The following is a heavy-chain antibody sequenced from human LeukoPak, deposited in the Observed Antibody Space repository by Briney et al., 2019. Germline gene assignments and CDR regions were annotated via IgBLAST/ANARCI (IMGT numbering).Heavy chain of an antibody. CDR3: ARGLYSSSWSPRGY. J-gene: IGHJ4*02. D-gene: IGHD6-13*01. CDR1: GSTFSSYA. Sequence: GGSLRLSCAASGSTFSSYAMHWVRQAPGKGLEWVAVISYDGSNKYYTDSVKGRFTISRDNSKNTLYLQMNSLRAEDTAVYYCARGLYSSSWSPRGYWGQGTLVTVSS. CDR2: ISYDGSNK. V-gene: IGHV3-30*04.